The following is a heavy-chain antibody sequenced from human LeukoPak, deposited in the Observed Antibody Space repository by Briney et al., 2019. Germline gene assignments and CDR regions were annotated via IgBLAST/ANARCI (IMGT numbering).Heavy chain of an antibody. CDR3: ARVEVMVRGVGGFDY. Sequence: GGSLRLSCAASGFTFSSYSMNWVHQAPGKGLEWVSSISSSSSYIYYADSVKGRFTISRDNAKNSLYLQMNSLRAEDTAVYYCARVEVMVRGVGGFDYWGQGTLVTVSS. CDR2: ISSSSSYI. D-gene: IGHD3-10*01. V-gene: IGHV3-21*01. J-gene: IGHJ4*02. CDR1: GFTFSSYS.